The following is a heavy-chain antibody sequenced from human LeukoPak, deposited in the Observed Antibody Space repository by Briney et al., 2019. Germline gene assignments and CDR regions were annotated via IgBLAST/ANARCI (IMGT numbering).Heavy chain of an antibody. CDR2: ISHHAIHK. J-gene: IGHJ6*02. CDR1: GFTFNNYA. Sequence: GGSLRLSCAGSGFTFNNYAVHWVRQAPGQGLEWVAVISHHAIHKYYADSVKGRFTISRDSSKNTVSLQMNSLRGEDTAVCYCTKDRSGTVQGSFGMDVWGQGTTVTVSS. D-gene: IGHD3-10*01. CDR3: TKDRSGTVQGSFGMDV. V-gene: IGHV3-30*04.